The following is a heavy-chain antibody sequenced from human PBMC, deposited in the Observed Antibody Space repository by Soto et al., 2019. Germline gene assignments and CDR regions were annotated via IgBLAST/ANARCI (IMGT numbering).Heavy chain of an antibody. Sequence: QVTLKESGPVLMQPTENLTLTCTVSGFSLNNTRVGVSWIRQPPGKAVEGLAHIFSKYEKSYRTSLESRLTISHYTSKSRVFLTMTTVDPGDTGRYILARIYDCWYWYLYLWGRGTLVTGSS. CDR3: ARIYDCWYWYLYL. CDR2: IFSKYEK. J-gene: IGHJ2*01. V-gene: IGHV2-26*01. D-gene: IGHD3-3*01. CDR1: GFSLNNTRVG.